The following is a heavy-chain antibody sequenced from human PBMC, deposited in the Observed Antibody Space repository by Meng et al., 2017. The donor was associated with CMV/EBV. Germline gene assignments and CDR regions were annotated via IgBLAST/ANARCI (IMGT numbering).Heavy chain of an antibody. J-gene: IGHJ4*02. V-gene: IGHV4-61*01. CDR3: ARVADSSGYYYPEY. D-gene: IGHD3-22*01. CDR2: IYYSGST. CDR1: GGSFSSGSYY. Sequence: SGGSFSSGSYYWSWIRQPPGKGLEWIGYIYYSGSTNYNPSLKSRVAISVDTSKNQFSLKLSSVTAADTAVYYCARVADSSGYYYPEYWGQGTLVTVSS.